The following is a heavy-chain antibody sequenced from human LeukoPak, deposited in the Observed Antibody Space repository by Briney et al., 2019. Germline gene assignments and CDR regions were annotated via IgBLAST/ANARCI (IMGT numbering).Heavy chain of an antibody. CDR2: IYYSGTT. Sequence: PSETLSLTCSVSGGSTSSSSYYWGWLRQPPGKGLEWIGSIYYSGTTSYNPSLKSRVTISVDTSKNQFSLKLSSVTAADTVVYYCARLLRGGLLWFGETNWGQGTLVTVSS. J-gene: IGHJ4*02. CDR1: GGSTSSSSYY. V-gene: IGHV4-39*01. D-gene: IGHD3-10*01. CDR3: ARLLRGGLLWFGETN.